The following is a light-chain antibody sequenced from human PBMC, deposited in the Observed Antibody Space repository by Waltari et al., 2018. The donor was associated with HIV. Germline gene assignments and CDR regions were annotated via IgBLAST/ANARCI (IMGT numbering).Light chain of an antibody. V-gene: IGLV1-47*01. CDR2: RNN. Sequence: QSVLTQPPSASETPGQRVTISCSGSSTNIGRNYVNWYQQLPGTTPKLLIYRNNQPPSGVPDRFSGSKSGTSASLAISGLRSEDEADYYCAAWDDSLSGWVFGGGTKLTVL. J-gene: IGLJ3*02. CDR3: AAWDDSLSGWV. CDR1: STNIGRNY.